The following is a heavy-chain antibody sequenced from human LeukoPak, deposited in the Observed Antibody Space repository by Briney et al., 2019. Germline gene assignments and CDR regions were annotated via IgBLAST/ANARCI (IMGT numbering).Heavy chain of an antibody. D-gene: IGHD5-18*01. CDR1: GFTFSSYS. J-gene: IGHJ4*02. Sequence: GGSLRLSCAASGFTFSSYSMNWVHQAPGKGLEWVSSISSSSSYIYYADSVKGRFTISRDNAKNSLYLQMNSLRAEDTAVYYCARVQNSFHDYWGQGTLVTVSS. V-gene: IGHV3-21*01. CDR2: ISSSSSYI. CDR3: ARVQNSFHDY.